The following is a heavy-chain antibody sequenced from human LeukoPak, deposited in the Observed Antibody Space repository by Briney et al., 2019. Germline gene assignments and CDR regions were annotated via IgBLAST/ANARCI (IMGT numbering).Heavy chain of an antibody. V-gene: IGHV1-69*01. CDR3: ARDRISGYDSYYFDY. CDR1: GGTFGSYA. CDR2: IIPIFGTA. D-gene: IGHD5-12*01. J-gene: IGHJ4*02. Sequence: ASVKVSCKASGGTFGSYAISWVRQAPGQGLEWMGGIIPIFGTANYAQKFQGRVTITADESTSTAYMELSSLRSEDTAVYYCARDRISGYDSYYFDYWGQGTLVTVSS.